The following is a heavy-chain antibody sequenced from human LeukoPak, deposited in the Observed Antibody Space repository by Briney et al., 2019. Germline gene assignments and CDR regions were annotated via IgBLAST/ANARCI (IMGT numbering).Heavy chain of an antibody. D-gene: IGHD1-14*01. J-gene: IGHJ4*02. CDR3: ARDLGHCRNVVCSSSAY. V-gene: IGHV1-18*01. CDR2: ISAYNGNT. Sequence: ASVKVSCKASGGTFSSYAISWVRQAPGQGLEWMGWISAYNGNTNYAQKLQGRVTMTADTSTNTVYMDLRSLRSDDTAVYYCARDLGHCRNVVCSSSAYWGRGTLVTVSS. CDR1: GGTFSSYA.